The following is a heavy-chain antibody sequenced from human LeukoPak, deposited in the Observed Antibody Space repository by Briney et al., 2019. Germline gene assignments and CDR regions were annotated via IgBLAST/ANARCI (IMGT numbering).Heavy chain of an antibody. J-gene: IGHJ5*02. CDR3: ARHIAAAERMFDP. V-gene: IGHV5-51*01. CDR2: IYPGDSDT. Sequence: GESLKISCKGSGYTFTRHWIGWVRQTPGKGLEWMGIIYPGDSDTRYSPSFQGQVTISADKSISTAYLQWSSLKASDTAMYYCARHIAAAERMFDPWGQGTLVTVSS. D-gene: IGHD6-13*01. CDR1: GYTFTRHW.